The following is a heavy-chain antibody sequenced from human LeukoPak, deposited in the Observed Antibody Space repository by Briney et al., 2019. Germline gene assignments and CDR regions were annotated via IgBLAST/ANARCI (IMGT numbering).Heavy chain of an antibody. J-gene: IGHJ4*02. V-gene: IGHV3-7*01. Sequence: GGSLRLSCAASGFTFSSYWMSWVRQAPGKGLEWVAHIKQDGSEKYYVDSVKGRFTISRDNAKNSLYLQMNSLRAEDTAVYYCASFYDFWSGYGFDYWGQGTLVTVSS. CDR2: IKQDGSEK. D-gene: IGHD3-3*01. CDR1: GFTFSSYW. CDR3: ASFYDFWSGYGFDY.